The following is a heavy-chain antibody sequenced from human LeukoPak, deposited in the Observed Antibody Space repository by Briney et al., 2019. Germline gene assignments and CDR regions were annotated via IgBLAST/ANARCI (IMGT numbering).Heavy chain of an antibody. CDR1: GGTFSSYA. CDR3: ARDLHDSSGWYYRWDY. J-gene: IGHJ4*02. Sequence: ASVKVSCKASGGTFSSYAISWVRQAPGQGLEWMGGIIPIFGTANYAQKFQGRVTITADESTSTAYMELSSPRSEDTAVYYCARDLHDSSGWYYRWDYWGQGTLVTVSS. CDR2: IIPIFGTA. D-gene: IGHD6-19*01. V-gene: IGHV1-69*13.